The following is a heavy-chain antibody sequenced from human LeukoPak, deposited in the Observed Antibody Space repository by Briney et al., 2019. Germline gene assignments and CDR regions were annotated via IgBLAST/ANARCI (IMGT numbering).Heavy chain of an antibody. CDR1: GFTFSRYA. CDR3: AKDLPRITMVRGVTYGMDV. CDR2: ISGSGGST. D-gene: IGHD3-10*01. J-gene: IGHJ6*02. V-gene: IGHV3-23*01. Sequence: GGSLRLSCAASGFTFSRYAMSWVRQAPGKGLEWVSAISGSGGSTYYADSVKGRFTISRDNSKNTLYLQMNSLRAEDTAVYYCAKDLPRITMVRGVTYGMDVWGQGTTVTVSS.